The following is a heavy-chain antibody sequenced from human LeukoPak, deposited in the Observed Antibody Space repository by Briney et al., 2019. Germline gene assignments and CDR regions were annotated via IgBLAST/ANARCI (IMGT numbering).Heavy chain of an antibody. D-gene: IGHD3-10*01. Sequence: GGTLRLSCAASGLTFSVYGMHWVRQAPGKGLEWVAVVWYDGSKKYYAYSVKGRFTISRDNSKNTVYLQMNSLRVEDTAVYYCAGEEDLRELRGGREFFQYWGQGTLVTVSS. V-gene: IGHV3-33*01. CDR1: GLTFSVYG. CDR2: VWYDGSKK. CDR3: AGEEDLRELRGGREFFQY. J-gene: IGHJ1*01.